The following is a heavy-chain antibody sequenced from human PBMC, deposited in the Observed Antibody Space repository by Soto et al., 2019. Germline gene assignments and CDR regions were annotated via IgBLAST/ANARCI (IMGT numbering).Heavy chain of an antibody. V-gene: IGHV4-39*01. J-gene: IGHJ5*02. D-gene: IGHD3-3*01. CDR2: IYYSGST. CDR1: GGSISSSSYY. Sequence: PSETLSLTCTVSGGSISSSSYYWGWVRQPPGKGLEWIGSIYYSGSTYYNPSLKSRVTISVDTSKNQFSLKLSSVTAADTAVYYCARTSRVLGDFWSGYNRGSWWFDPWGQGTLVTVSS. CDR3: ARTSRVLGDFWSGYNRGSWWFDP.